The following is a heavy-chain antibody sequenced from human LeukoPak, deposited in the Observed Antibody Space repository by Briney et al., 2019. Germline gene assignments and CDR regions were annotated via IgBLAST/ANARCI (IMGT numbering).Heavy chain of an antibody. CDR3: AKDSRSGNNYYFDY. Sequence: SETLSLTCTVSGGSISSYYWSWIRQPPGKGLEWIGYIYYSGSTNYNPSLKSRLTISVDTSKNQFSLKLSSVTAADTAVYYCAKDSRSGNNYYFDYWGQGTLVTVSS. V-gene: IGHV4-59*01. CDR2: IYYSGST. D-gene: IGHD1-26*01. CDR1: GGSISSYY. J-gene: IGHJ4*02.